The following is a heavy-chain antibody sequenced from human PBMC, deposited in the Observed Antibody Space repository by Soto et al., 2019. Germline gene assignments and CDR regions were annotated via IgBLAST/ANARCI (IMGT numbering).Heavy chain of an antibody. CDR2: LVPQFGTP. CDR1: RGTFNRYA. CDR3: ARQNRETLMVPFDV. Sequence: QVQLVQSGAEVKKPGSSVKVSCLASRGTFNRYAINWVRQAPGHGLEWLGALVPQFGTPNYAQKFQDRVTIVADESTNSTSMELRGLTSDDTAVYYCARQNRETLMVPFDVWGQGTLVTVSS. D-gene: IGHD3-10*01. J-gene: IGHJ4*02. V-gene: IGHV1-69*01.